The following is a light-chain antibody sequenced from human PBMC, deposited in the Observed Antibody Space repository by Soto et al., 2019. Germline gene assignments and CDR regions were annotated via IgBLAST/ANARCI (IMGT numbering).Light chain of an antibody. V-gene: IGLV2-14*01. CDR3: SSYTSSSRVV. CDR1: SSDVGGYNY. J-gene: IGLJ2*01. Sequence: QSALTQPASVSGSPGQSITISCTGTSSDVGGYNYVSWYQQHPGKAPKLMIYDVSNRPSGVSNRFSGSKSGNTASLTISGLQAEDEADYYYSSYTSSSRVVFGGGTQLTVL. CDR2: DVS.